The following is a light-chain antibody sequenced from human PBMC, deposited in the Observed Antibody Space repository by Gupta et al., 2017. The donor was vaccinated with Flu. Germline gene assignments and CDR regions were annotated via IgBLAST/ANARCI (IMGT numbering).Light chain of an antibody. CDR2: TND. CDR3: AAWDDSLYGYV. Sequence: QSVLTQPPSASGTPGQRVTISCSGSSSNIGSNTVNWYQQLPGTASILLIYTNDQRPSGVPDRFSGSKSGTSASLAISGLLPEDEADYYCAAWDDSLYGYVFGPGTKVTVL. CDR1: SSNIGSNT. J-gene: IGLJ1*01. V-gene: IGLV1-44*01.